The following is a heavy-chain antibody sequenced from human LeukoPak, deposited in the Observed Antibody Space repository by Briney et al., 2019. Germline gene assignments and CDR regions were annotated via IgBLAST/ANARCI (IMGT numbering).Heavy chain of an antibody. V-gene: IGHV1-2*02. CDR2: INPNSGGT. CDR1: GYTFTGYY. CDR3: ARAPPAESAFDI. Sequence: RASVKVSCKASGYTFTGYYMHWVRQAPGQGLEWMGWINPNSGGTNYAQKFQGRVTMTRDTSISTAYMELSSLRSEDTAVYYCARAPPAESAFDIWGQGTMVTVSS. J-gene: IGHJ3*02. D-gene: IGHD1-14*01.